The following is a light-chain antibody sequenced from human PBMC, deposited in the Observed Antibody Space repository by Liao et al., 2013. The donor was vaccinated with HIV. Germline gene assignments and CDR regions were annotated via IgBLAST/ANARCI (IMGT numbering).Light chain of an antibody. V-gene: IGLV3-21*04. CDR1: NIGSKS. CDR2: SDS. J-gene: IGLJ2*01. CDR3: QVWDSSGDQGV. Sequence: SYVLTQPPSVSVAPGKTARITCGGNNIGSKSVHWYQQKPGQAPVLVIYSDSDRPSGIPERFSGSNSGNTATLTISRVEAGDEADYYCQVWDSSGDQGVFGGGTKLTVL.